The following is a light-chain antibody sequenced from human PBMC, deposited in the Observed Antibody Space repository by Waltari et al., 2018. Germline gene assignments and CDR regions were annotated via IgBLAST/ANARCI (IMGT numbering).Light chain of an antibody. CDR2: DAS. V-gene: IGKV3-11*01. CDR1: QSVNNR. J-gene: IGKJ4*01. CDR3: QQSYSTPLT. Sequence: EIVLTQSPATLSLSPGERATLSCRASQSVNNRLAWYQQKPGQAPRLLIYDASKRATGIPARFSGSGSGTDFTLTISSLQPEDFATYYCQQSYSTPLTFGGGTKVEIK.